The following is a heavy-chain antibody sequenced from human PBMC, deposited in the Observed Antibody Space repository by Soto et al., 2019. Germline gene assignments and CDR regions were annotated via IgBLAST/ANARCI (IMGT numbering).Heavy chain of an antibody. CDR3: ARVLYSCDCGARDVFDF. CDR1: AYTFTSYD. CDR2: MNPNSGNT. V-gene: IGHV1-8*01. J-gene: IGHJ3*01. D-gene: IGHD2-21*02. Sequence: ASVKVSCKASAYTFTSYDINWVRQATGQGLEWMGWMNPNSGNTGYAQKFQGRVTMTRNTSISTAYMELSSLRSEDTAVYYCARVLYSCDCGARDVFDFWAQGTMVTVSS.